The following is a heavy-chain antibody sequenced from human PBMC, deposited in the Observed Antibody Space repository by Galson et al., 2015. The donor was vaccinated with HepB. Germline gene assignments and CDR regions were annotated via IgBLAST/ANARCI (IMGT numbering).Heavy chain of an antibody. J-gene: IGHJ6*02. Sequence: SLRLSCAASGFTFSSYAMHWVRQAPGKGLEWVSYISSSGSTIYYADSVKGRFTISRDNAKNSLYLQMNSLRAEDTAAYYCARNYGYYYYYYGMDVWGQGTTVTVSS. CDR1: GFTFSSYA. CDR3: ARNYGYYYYYYGMDV. D-gene: IGHD4-17*01. V-gene: IGHV3-48*03. CDR2: ISSSGSTI.